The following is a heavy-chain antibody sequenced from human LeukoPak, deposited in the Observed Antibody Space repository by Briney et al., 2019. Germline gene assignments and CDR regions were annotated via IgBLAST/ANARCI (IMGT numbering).Heavy chain of an antibody. CDR1: GYTFTSYG. CDR3: ARSRGSMRLRLGELSLYLFDY. J-gene: IGHJ4*02. V-gene: IGHV1-18*01. Sequence: ASVKVSCKASGYTFTSYGISWVRQAPGQGLEWMGWISAYNGNTNHAQKLQGRVTMTTDISTSTAYMELRSLRSDDTAVYYCARSRGSMRLRLGELSLYLFDYWGQGTLVTVSS. D-gene: IGHD3-16*02. CDR2: ISAYNGNT.